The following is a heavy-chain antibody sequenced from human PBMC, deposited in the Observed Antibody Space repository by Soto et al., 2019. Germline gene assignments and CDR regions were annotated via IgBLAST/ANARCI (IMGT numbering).Heavy chain of an antibody. Sequence: GASVKVSCKASGYTFTSYAMHWVRQAPGQRLEWMGWINAGNGNTKYSQKFQGRVTITRDTSASTAYMELSSLRSEDTAVYYCARVTTVNEYYYGMDVWGQGTTVTVSS. CDR3: ARVTTVNEYYYGMDV. V-gene: IGHV1-3*01. J-gene: IGHJ6*02. CDR1: GYTFTSYA. CDR2: INAGNGNT. D-gene: IGHD4-17*01.